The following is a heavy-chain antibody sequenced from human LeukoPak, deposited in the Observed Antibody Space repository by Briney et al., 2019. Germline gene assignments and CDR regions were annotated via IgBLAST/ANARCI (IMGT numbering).Heavy chain of an antibody. CDR2: IKQDGSDK. Sequence: GGSLRLSCAVSGFTFSSYWMTWVRQAPGKGLEWVANIKQDGSDKYYVDSVKGRFTISRDNAKSSLYLQINSLRVEDTAVYYCARGSGSSYGYIDYWGRGTLVTVSS. CDR1: GFTFSSYW. CDR3: ARGSGSSYGYIDY. V-gene: IGHV3-7*04. D-gene: IGHD1-26*01. J-gene: IGHJ4*02.